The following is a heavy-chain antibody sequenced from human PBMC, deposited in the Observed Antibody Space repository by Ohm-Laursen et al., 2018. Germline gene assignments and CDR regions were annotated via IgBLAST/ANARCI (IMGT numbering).Heavy chain of an antibody. CDR2: ISYDGSNK. Sequence: SLRLSCAASGFTFSSYGMHWVRQAPGKGLEWVAVISYDGSNKYYADSVKGRFTISRDNSKNTLYLQMNSLRAEDTAVYYCARDRANGGSHHDYWGQGTLVTVSS. J-gene: IGHJ4*02. V-gene: IGHV3-30*03. CDR3: ARDRANGGSHHDY. D-gene: IGHD1-26*01. CDR1: GFTFSSYG.